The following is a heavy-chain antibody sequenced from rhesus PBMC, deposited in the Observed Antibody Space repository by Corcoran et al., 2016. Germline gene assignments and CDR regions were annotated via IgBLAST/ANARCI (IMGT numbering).Heavy chain of an antibody. CDR3: ARDEGCSSTYCRDY. Sequence: QVQLQESGPGLVKPSETLSLTCAVSGASISSYWWSWIRQPPGKGLEWIGEINGNRGSTYYNPSLKSRVTNSKAASKNQLSRKLSSVTAADTAVYYCARDEGCSSTYCRDYWGQGVLVTVSS. D-gene: IGHD2-15*01. V-gene: IGHV4-80*01. CDR2: INGNRGST. J-gene: IGHJ4*01. CDR1: GASISSYW.